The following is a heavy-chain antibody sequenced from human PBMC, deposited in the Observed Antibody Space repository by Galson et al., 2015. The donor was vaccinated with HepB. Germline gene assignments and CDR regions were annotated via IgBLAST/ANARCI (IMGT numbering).Heavy chain of an antibody. J-gene: IGHJ6*02. CDR3: ARDWVWFGELLIGMDV. D-gene: IGHD3-10*01. CDR2: ISAYNGNT. CDR1: GYTFTSYG. Sequence: SVKVSCKASGYTFTSYGISWVRQAPGQGLEWMGWISAYNGNTNYAQKLQGRVTMTTDTSTSTAYMELRSLRSDDTAVYYCARDWVWFGELLIGMDVWGQGTTVTVSS. V-gene: IGHV1-18*01.